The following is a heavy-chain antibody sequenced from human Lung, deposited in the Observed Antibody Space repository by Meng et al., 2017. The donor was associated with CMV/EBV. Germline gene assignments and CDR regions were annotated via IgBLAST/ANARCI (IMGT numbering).Heavy chain of an antibody. Sequence: GESXKISCAASGFTFSSYSMNWVRQAPGKGLEWVSSISSSSSYIYYADSVKGRFTISRDNAKNSLYLQMNSLRAEDTAVYYCARDSSSSYYYYGMDVWGQGXTVTVSS. CDR2: ISSSSSYI. D-gene: IGHD6-6*01. CDR3: ARDSSSSYYYYGMDV. J-gene: IGHJ6*02. CDR1: GFTFSSYS. V-gene: IGHV3-21*01.